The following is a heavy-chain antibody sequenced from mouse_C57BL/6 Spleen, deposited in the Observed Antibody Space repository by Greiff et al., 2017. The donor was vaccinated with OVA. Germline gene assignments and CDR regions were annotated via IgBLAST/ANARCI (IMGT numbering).Heavy chain of an antibody. D-gene: IGHD2-5*01. Sequence: QVHVKQSGAELARPGASVKLSCKASGYTFTSYGISWVKQRTGQGLEWIGVLYPRSGNTYYNEKFKGKATLTADKSSSTAYMELRSLTSEDSAVYFCARSYYSNRYAMDYWGQGTSVTVSS. J-gene: IGHJ4*01. CDR2: LYPRSGNT. CDR1: GYTFTSYG. V-gene: IGHV1-81*01. CDR3: ARSYYSNRYAMDY.